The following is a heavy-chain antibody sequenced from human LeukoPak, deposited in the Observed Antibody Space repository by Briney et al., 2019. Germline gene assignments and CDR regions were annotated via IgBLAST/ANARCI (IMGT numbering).Heavy chain of an antibody. D-gene: IGHD4-17*01. J-gene: IGHJ3*02. CDR2: INQDGSEK. Sequence: PGGSLRLSCAVSGLPFSNHWMTWVRQAPGKGLERVANINQDGSEKYYVDSVKGRFSISRDNAKSSLYLQMNSLRVEDTAMYFCAREGYGDYHIWGKGTIVTVSS. CDR3: AREGYGDYHI. V-gene: IGHV3-7*01. CDR1: GLPFSNHW.